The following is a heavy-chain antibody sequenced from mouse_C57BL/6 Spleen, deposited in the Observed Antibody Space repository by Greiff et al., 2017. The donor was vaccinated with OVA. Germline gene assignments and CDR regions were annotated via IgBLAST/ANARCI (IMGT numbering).Heavy chain of an antibody. J-gene: IGHJ2*01. CDR3: AYYDGTTEY. D-gene: IGHD1-1*02. CDR2: IDPSDSYT. V-gene: IGHV1-50*01. CDR1: GYTFTSYW. Sequence: QPGAELVKPGASVKLSCKASGYTFTSYWMQWVNQRPGQGLEWIGEIDPSDSYTNYNQKFKGKATLTVDTSSSTAYMQLSSLTSEDSAVYYCAYYDGTTEYWGKGTTLTVAS.